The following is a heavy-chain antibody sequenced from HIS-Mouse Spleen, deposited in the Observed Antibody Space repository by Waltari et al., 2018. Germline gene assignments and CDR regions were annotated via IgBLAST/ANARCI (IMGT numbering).Heavy chain of an antibody. CDR3: ARDLSSNDAFDI. J-gene: IGHJ3*02. Sequence: QVQLVQSGAEVKKPGASVKVSCKASGYTFTGYYMHWVRPAPGQGLEWMGWFNPNSGGTNNAQKFQGRVTMTRDTSISTAYMELSRLRSDDTAVYYCARDLSSNDAFDIWGQGTMVTVSS. CDR2: FNPNSGGT. V-gene: IGHV1-2*02. D-gene: IGHD2-2*01. CDR1: GYTFTGYY.